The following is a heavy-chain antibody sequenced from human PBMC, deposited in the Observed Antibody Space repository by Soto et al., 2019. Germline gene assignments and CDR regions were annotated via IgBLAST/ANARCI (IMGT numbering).Heavy chain of an antibody. CDR3: ARGFGDPYYYYGMDV. J-gene: IGHJ6*02. CDR2: MNPNSGNT. D-gene: IGHD4-17*01. CDR1: GYTFTSYD. V-gene: IGHV1-8*01. Sequence: VQLVQSGAEVKKPGASVQVSCKASGYTFTSYDINWVRQATGQGLEWMGWMNPNSGNTGYAQKFQGIVTMTRNPSISTAYMELRSLRSEDTAVYYCARGFGDPYYYYGMDVWGQGTTVTVSS.